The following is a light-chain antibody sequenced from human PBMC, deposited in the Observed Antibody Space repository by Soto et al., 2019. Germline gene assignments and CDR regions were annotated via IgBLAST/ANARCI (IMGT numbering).Light chain of an antibody. CDR3: QQRHRWPIT. J-gene: IGKJ5*01. Sequence: VLTQSPVTMYFSPGERATLSCRASQSFRGLLAWYQQKPGQAPRLLIYDAYNRATGIPPRFSGSGSGTDFTLTISSLEPEDSAVYYCQQRHRWPITFGQGTRLEN. CDR2: DAY. V-gene: IGKV3-11*01. CDR1: QSFRGL.